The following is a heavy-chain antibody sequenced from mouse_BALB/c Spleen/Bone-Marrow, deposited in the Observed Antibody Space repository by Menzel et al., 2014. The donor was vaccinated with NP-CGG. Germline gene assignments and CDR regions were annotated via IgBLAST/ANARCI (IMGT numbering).Heavy chain of an antibody. Sequence: QVHVKQSGPSLVQPSQSLSITCTVSGFSLTSYGVHWVRQSPGKGLEWLGVIWRGGSTDYNAAFMSRLSITKDNSKSQVSFKMNSLQADDTAIYYCAKNNKYGNYGGLDAMDYWGQGTSVTVSS. CDR1: GFSLTSYG. CDR3: AKNNKYGNYGGLDAMDY. D-gene: IGHD2-10*02. CDR2: IWRGGST. J-gene: IGHJ4*01. V-gene: IGHV2-5-1*01.